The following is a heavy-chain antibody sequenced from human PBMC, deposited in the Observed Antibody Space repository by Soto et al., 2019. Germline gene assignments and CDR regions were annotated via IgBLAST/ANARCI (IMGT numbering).Heavy chain of an antibody. CDR2: ISSSGSDT. J-gene: IGHJ4*02. CDR3: ARSLRGYSGYSGY. CDR1: GFTFSDYY. D-gene: IGHD5-12*01. Sequence: QVQLVESGGGLVKPGGCLRLSCAASGFTFSDYYMSWICQAPGKGLEWVSYISSSGSDTNYADSVKGRFTVSRDNAKNSLYLQMNSLRAEDTAVYYCARSLRGYSGYSGYWGQGTLVTVSS. V-gene: IGHV3-11*05.